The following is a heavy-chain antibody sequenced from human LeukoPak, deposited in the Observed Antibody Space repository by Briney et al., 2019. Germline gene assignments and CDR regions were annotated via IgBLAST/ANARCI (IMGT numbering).Heavy chain of an antibody. V-gene: IGHV3-74*01. CDR1: GFTFSSYW. CDR2: VNSDGSST. Sequence: GGSLRLSCAASGFTFSSYWMHWVRQAPGKGLVWVSRVNSDGSSTTYADSVKGRFTISRDNAKNTLYLQMNSLRAEDTVVYYCAKADGYSYGSLDVWGKGTTVTVSS. J-gene: IGHJ6*04. D-gene: IGHD5-18*01. CDR3: AKADGYSYGSLDV.